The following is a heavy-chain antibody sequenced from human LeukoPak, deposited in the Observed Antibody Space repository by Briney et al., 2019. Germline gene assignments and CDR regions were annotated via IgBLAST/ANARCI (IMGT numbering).Heavy chain of an antibody. CDR1: GFTFSSYC. CDR3: ASLPLAVAGTGVDY. CDR2: ISSSSSYI. J-gene: IGHJ4*02. D-gene: IGHD6-19*01. V-gene: IGHV3-21*01. Sequence: PGGSLRLSCAASGFTFSSYCMNWVRQAPGKGLEWVSSISSSSSYIYYADSVKGRFTISRDNAKNSLYLQMNSLRAEDTAVYYCASLPLAVAGTGVDYWGQGTLVTVSS.